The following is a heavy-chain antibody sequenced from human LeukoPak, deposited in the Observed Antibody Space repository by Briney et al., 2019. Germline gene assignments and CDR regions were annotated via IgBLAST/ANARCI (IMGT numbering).Heavy chain of an antibody. D-gene: IGHD6-6*01. Sequence: GGSLRLSCAASGFTFSSYGMHWVRQAPGKGLEWVAVISYDGSNKYYADSVKGRFTISRDNSKNTLYLQMNSLRAEDTAVYYCAKDRLLDSSFNGWFDPWGQGTLVTVSS. V-gene: IGHV3-30*18. CDR3: AKDRLLDSSFNGWFDP. CDR1: GFTFSSYG. CDR2: ISYDGSNK. J-gene: IGHJ5*02.